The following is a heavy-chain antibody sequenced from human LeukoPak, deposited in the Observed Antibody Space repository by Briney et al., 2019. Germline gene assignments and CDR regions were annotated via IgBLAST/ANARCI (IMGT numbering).Heavy chain of an antibody. D-gene: IGHD3-22*01. V-gene: IGHV4-34*01. CDR1: GGSFSGYY. CDR3: ARLFGRGYHSSGPQSY. CDR2: INHSGNT. Sequence: SETLSLTCAVYGGSFSGYYWSWIRQPPGKGLEWIGEINHSGNTNSNPSLKSRVTMSVDTSKNQFSLKLSSVTAADTAIYYCARLFGRGYHSSGPQSYWSQGTLVTVSS. J-gene: IGHJ4*02.